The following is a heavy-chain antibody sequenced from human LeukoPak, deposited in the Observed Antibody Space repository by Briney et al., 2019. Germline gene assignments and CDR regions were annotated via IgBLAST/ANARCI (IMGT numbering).Heavy chain of an antibody. D-gene: IGHD6-19*01. V-gene: IGHV5-51*01. Sequence: GESLKISCKGSEYSFTTYWIGWVRQMPGKGLEWMGIIYPGDSDTRYSPSFQGHVTISADKSISTAYLQWSSLKASDTAMYYCARHTYNNGWWGGDYWGQGTLVTVSS. CDR1: EYSFTTYW. CDR2: IYPGDSDT. CDR3: ARHTYNNGWWGGDY. J-gene: IGHJ4*02.